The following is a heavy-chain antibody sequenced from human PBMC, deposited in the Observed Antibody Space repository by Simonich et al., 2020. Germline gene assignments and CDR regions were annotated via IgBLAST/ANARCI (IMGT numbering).Heavy chain of an antibody. Sequence: QVQLVQSGAEVKKPGDSVKVSCKASGYNFTGYYMHWVRQARGQGIEWKGWINPNSGGTNYAQKCQGRVTMTRDTSISTAYMELSRLRSDDTAVYYCASSKLATIDYWGQGTLVTVSS. CDR3: ASSKLATIDY. J-gene: IGHJ4*02. V-gene: IGHV1-2*02. CDR1: GYNFTGYY. CDR2: INPNSGGT. D-gene: IGHD5-12*01.